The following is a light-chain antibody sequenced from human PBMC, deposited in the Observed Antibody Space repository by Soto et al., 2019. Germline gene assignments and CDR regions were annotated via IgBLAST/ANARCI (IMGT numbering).Light chain of an antibody. Sequence: EIVLTQSPDTLSLSPGERATLSCRASQSVSSSYLAWYQQTPGQAPRLLIYATSNMTTGIPDRFSGSGSGTDFTLTISRLEPEDFAVYYCQQYVNSRWTFGQGTKVEIK. CDR3: QQYVNSRWT. V-gene: IGKV3-20*01. CDR1: QSVSSSY. J-gene: IGKJ1*01. CDR2: ATS.